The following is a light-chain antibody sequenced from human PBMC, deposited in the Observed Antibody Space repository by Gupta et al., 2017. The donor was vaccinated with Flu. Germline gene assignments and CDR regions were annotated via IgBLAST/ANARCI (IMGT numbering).Light chain of an antibody. J-gene: IGLJ3*02. CDR3: QSYDGNPLWV. CDR2: EDK. CDR1: GASIANTY. Sequence: VLTQPHSVSESPGRTVTIPCTRSGASIANTYVQWYRQRPGKAPATVIYEDKKRSSGVPDRFSGSIDTTSNTAPLTISELKNEAEDDYYGQSYDGNPLWVFGGGTKLTVL. V-gene: IGLV6-57*03.